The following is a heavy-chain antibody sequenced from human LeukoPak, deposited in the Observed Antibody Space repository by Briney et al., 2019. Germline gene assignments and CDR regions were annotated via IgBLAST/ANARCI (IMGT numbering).Heavy chain of an antibody. CDR3: ARIRGGPIDY. V-gene: IGHV3-33*01. D-gene: IGHD3-16*01. Sequence: GRSLRLSCAASGFTFSSYDMHWVRQAPGKGLEWVAVIWYDGSNKYYADSVKGRFTISRDTSKNSLYLQMNSLRAEDTAVFYCARIRGGPIDYWGQGTLVTVSS. J-gene: IGHJ4*02. CDR1: GFTFSSYD. CDR2: IWYDGSNK.